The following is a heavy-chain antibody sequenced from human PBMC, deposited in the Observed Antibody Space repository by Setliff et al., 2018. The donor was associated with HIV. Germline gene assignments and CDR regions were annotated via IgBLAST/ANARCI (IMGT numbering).Heavy chain of an antibody. Sequence: HPGGSLRLSCAASGFTFNDYAMHWVRQAPGKGLEWVALIWYDASKKEYAESVKGRFNILRDDSKKTVDLQMNSLRADGTAVYYCVKDVVKFWSGSGALDFWGPGTLVTVSS. CDR2: IWYDASKK. J-gene: IGHJ4*02. CDR1: GFTFNDYA. V-gene: IGHV3-33*06. D-gene: IGHD3-3*01. CDR3: VKDVVKFWSGSGALDF.